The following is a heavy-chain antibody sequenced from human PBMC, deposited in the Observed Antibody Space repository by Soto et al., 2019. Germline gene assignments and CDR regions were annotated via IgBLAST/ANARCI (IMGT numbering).Heavy chain of an antibody. V-gene: IGHV3-33*01. J-gene: IGHJ4*02. D-gene: IGHD2-15*01. CDR1: GFTFSSYG. CDR3: ARAGGGSY. Sequence: QVQLVESGGGVVQPGRSLRLSCAASGFTFSSYGMHWVRQAPGKGLGWVAVIWYDGSNKYYADSGKGRFTISRDNSKNTLYLQMNSLRAEDTAVYYCARAGGGSYWGQGTLVTVSS. CDR2: IWYDGSNK.